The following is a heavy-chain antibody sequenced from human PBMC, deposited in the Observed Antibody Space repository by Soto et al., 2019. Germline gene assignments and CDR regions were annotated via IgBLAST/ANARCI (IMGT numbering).Heavy chain of an antibody. CDR3: ARDRHIVVVTGYYGMDV. CDR2: INPNSGGT. V-gene: IGHV1-2*02. Sequence: ASVKVSCKASGYTFTGYYMHRVRQAPGQGLEWMGWINPNSGGTNYAQKFQGRVTMTRDTSISTAYMELSRLRSDDTAVYYCARDRHIVVVTGYYGMDVWGQGTTVTVSS. D-gene: IGHD2-21*02. J-gene: IGHJ6*02. CDR1: GYTFTGYY.